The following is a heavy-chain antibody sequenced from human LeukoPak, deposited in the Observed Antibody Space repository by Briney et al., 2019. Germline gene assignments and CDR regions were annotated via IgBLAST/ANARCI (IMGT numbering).Heavy chain of an antibody. CDR2: IYYSGNT. D-gene: IGHD1-26*01. J-gene: IGHJ3*02. V-gene: IGHV4-39*07. CDR1: GVSISSSNSY. Sequence: IPSETLSLTCTVSGVSISSSNSYWGWIRQPPGKGLEWIGSIYYSGNTYYNASLKSQVSISIDTSKNQFSLRLTSVTAADTAVYYCARVRSYTGSFDAFDIWGQGTMVTVSS. CDR3: ARVRSYTGSFDAFDI.